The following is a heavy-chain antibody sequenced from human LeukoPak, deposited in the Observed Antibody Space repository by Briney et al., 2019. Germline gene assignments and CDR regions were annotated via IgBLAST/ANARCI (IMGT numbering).Heavy chain of an antibody. Sequence: GGSLRLSCEASGFTFSSYTMNWVRQAPGKGLEWVSSIAGRSGYIAYADSVKGRFTISRDNAKNSLYLQMTSLTAEDTAVYYCARDRGAYCGGDCYLGFDYWGRGTLVTVSS. J-gene: IGHJ4*01. V-gene: IGHV3-21*06. CDR1: GFTFSSYT. CDR2: IAGRSGYI. D-gene: IGHD2-21*02. CDR3: ARDRGAYCGGDCYLGFDY.